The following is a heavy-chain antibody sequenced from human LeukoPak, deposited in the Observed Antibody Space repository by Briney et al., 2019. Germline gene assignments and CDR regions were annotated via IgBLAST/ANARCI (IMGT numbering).Heavy chain of an antibody. J-gene: IGHJ4*02. Sequence: GESLKISCKASGYSFTNYWIGWVRQMPGQSLEWMGIIYPGDSDTRYSPSFQGHVTISADKSISTAYLQWSSLKASDTAMYYCARRYYYDSSGLFDYWGQGTLVTVSS. CDR2: IYPGDSDT. D-gene: IGHD3-22*01. CDR3: ARRYYYDSSGLFDY. CDR1: GYSFTNYW. V-gene: IGHV5-51*01.